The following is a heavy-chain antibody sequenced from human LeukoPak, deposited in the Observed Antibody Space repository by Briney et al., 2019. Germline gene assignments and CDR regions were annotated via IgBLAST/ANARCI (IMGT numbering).Heavy chain of an antibody. CDR3: ARPYCSGGSCHDYFDY. CDR2: ISAYNGNT. CDR1: GYTFTSYG. J-gene: IGHJ4*02. V-gene: IGHV1-18*01. D-gene: IGHD2-15*01. Sequence: ASVKVSCKASGYTFTSYGINWVRQAPGQGLEWMGWISAYNGNTDYAQKFQGRVTMTTDTSTSTAYMELRSLRSDDTAVYYCARPYCSGGSCHDYFDYWGQGTLVTVSS.